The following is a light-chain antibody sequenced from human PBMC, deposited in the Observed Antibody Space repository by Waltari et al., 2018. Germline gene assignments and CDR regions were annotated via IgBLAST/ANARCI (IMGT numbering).Light chain of an antibody. CDR3: CSYAGTNILGI. J-gene: IGLJ2*01. Sequence: QSPLTQPRSVSGSPGQSVTISCAATRSAAGGYNFVAWYQQHPGKAPKLMIYDVTQRPSGVPDRFSGSKSGNTASLTISGLQAEDEADYYCCSYAGTNILGIFGGGTKLTVL. V-gene: IGLV2-11*01. CDR1: RSAAGGYNF. CDR2: DVT.